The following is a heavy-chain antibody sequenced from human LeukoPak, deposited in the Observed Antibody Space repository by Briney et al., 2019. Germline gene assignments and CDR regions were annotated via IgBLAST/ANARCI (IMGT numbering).Heavy chain of an antibody. V-gene: IGHV3-21*01. CDR3: ASESSGSYDY. CDR1: GFTFSSYS. D-gene: IGHD1-26*01. Sequence: GGSLRLSCAASGFTFSSYSMNWVRQAPGKGLEGVSSISSSSSYIYYADSGKCRFTISRDNAKNSLYLKMNSLSAEDTAVYYCASESSGSYDYWGQGTLVTVSS. J-gene: IGHJ4*02. CDR2: ISSSSSYI.